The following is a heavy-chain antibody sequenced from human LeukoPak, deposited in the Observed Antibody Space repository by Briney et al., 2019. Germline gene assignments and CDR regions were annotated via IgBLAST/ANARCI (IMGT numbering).Heavy chain of an antibody. CDR1: GFTFSSYS. D-gene: IGHD1/OR15-1a*01. CDR2: ISSSSSYI. J-gene: IGHJ3*02. V-gene: IGHV3-21*01. Sequence: GGSLRLSCAASGFTFSSYSMNWVRQAPGKGLEWVSSISSSSSYIYYADSVKGRFTISRDNAKNSLYLQMNSLRAEDTAVYYCARDAYNWNIDVFDIWGQGTMVTVSS. CDR3: ARDAYNWNIDVFDI.